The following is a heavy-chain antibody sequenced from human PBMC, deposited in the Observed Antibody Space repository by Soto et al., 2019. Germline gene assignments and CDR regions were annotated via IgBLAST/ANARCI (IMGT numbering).Heavy chain of an antibody. CDR2: IHYSGTT. CDR3: ARNVWYAEE. V-gene: IGHV4-39*01. CDR1: GGSMSSSSYY. J-gene: IGHJ4*02. D-gene: IGHD2-15*01. Sequence: QLQESGPGLVKPSETLSLTCTVSGGSMSSSSYYWGWIRQPPGKGLEWIGTIHYSGTTYYNPSLKSRVTISIDTSKNQSSLKVTSVTAADTAVYYCARNVWYAEEWGQGTLVTVSS.